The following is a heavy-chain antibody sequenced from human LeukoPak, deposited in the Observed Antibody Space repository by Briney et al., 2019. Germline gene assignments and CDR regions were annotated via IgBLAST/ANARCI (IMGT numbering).Heavy chain of an antibody. Sequence: PGRSLRLSCAASGFTFSSYGMHWVRQAPGKGLEGVAVIWYDGSNKYYADPVKGRITISRDNSKNTLYLQMNSLRAEDTAVYYCAKDHGVVVVAAGFDYWGQGTLVTVSS. CDR2: IWYDGSNK. CDR3: AKDHGVVVVAAGFDY. J-gene: IGHJ4*02. V-gene: IGHV3-33*06. D-gene: IGHD2-15*01. CDR1: GFTFSSYG.